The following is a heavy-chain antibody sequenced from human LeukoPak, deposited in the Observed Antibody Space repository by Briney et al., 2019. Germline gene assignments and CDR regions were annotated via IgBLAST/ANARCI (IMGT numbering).Heavy chain of an antibody. Sequence: SETLSLTCTVSGGSIRSSSYYWGWIRQPPGKGLEWIGSIYYSGSTYYNPSLKSRLTISVDTSKNQFSLKLSSVTAADTAVYYCARVDGSCSGGSCPSGNWLDPWGQGTLVTVSS. V-gene: IGHV4-39*07. J-gene: IGHJ5*02. CDR2: IYYSGST. D-gene: IGHD2-15*01. CDR3: ARVDGSCSGGSCPSGNWLDP. CDR1: GGSIRSSSYY.